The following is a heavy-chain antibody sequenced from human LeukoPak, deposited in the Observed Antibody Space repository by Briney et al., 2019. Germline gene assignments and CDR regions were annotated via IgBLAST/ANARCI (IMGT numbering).Heavy chain of an antibody. CDR3: ARALYGDYGFDP. CDR2: IYYSGST. CDR1: GGSISSYY. D-gene: IGHD4-17*01. J-gene: IGHJ5*02. Sequence: SETLSLTCTVSGGSISSYYWSWIRQPPGKGLERIGYIYYSGSTNYNPSLKSRVTISVDTSKNQFSLKLSSVTAADTAVYYCARALYGDYGFDPWGQGTLVTVSS. V-gene: IGHV4-59*01.